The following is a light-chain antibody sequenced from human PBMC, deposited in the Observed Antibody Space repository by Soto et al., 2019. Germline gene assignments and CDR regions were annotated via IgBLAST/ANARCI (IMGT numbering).Light chain of an antibody. CDR3: CSYAGSTTWV. Sequence: QSALTQPASVSGSPGQSITISCTGTSSDVGSYNFVSWYQQRPGKAPKLMIFEATKRPSGVPNRFSGSKSGNTASLTISGLQDEDEADYYCCSYAGSTTWVFGGGTKLTVL. J-gene: IGLJ3*02. CDR2: EAT. CDR1: SSDVGSYNF. V-gene: IGLV2-23*01.